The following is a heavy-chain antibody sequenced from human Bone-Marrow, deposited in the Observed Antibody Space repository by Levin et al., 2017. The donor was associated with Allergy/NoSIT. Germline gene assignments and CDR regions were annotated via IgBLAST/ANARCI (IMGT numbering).Heavy chain of an antibody. CDR3: ARHSGRISSFDY. CDR2: VYKSGTT. CDR1: GGSIDSGTSY. D-gene: IGHD3-10*01. J-gene: IGHJ4*02. Sequence: ASETLSLTCTVSGGSIDSGTSYWAWIRQPPGKGLEWIGDVYKSGTTYYNPSLKSRVAISIDTSNNQNSLKLSSVTASDTAVYYCARHSGRISSFDYWGQGTLVTVSS. V-gene: IGHV4-39*01.